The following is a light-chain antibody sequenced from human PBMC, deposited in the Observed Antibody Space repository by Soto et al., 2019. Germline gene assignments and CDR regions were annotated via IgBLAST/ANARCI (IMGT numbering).Light chain of an antibody. CDR1: QSVSSN. Sequence: EIVMTQSPATLSVSPGERVTLSCRASQSVSSNLAWYQQKPGQAPRLLIYGASTRVTDIPARFSGSGSGTEFTLTISSLQSEEFAVYYCQQYNNWPPWTFGQGTKVEIK. V-gene: IGKV3-15*01. CDR2: GAS. CDR3: QQYNNWPPWT. J-gene: IGKJ1*01.